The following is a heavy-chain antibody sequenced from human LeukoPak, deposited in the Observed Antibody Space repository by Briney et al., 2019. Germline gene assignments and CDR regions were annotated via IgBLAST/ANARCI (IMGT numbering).Heavy chain of an antibody. D-gene: IGHD6-13*01. J-gene: IGHJ4*02. V-gene: IGHV3-23*01. CDR1: GFTFSSYA. CDR2: ISGSGGYT. Sequence: GRSLRLSCAASGFTFSSYAMSWVRQAPGKGLEWVSGISGSGGYTYYADSVKGRVTISRGNSKDTLYLQMNSLRAEDTAVYYCAKGGSSWSEIDYWGQGTLVTVSS. CDR3: AKGGSSWSEIDY.